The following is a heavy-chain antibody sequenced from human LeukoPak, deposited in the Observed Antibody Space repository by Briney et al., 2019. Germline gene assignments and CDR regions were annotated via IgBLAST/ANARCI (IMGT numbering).Heavy chain of an antibody. Sequence: GGSLRLSCAASGFTFNNAWMNWVRQAPGKGLEWVSYISASSSTIYYTDSVKGRFTISRDNAKNSLYLQMNSLRAEDTAVYYCARKYCSTTSCLFDNWGQGTLVTVSS. J-gene: IGHJ4*02. D-gene: IGHD2-2*01. CDR2: ISASSSTI. CDR1: GFTFNNAW. V-gene: IGHV3-48*04. CDR3: ARKYCSTTSCLFDN.